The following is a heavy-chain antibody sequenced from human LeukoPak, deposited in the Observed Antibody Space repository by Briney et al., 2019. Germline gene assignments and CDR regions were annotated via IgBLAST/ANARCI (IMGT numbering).Heavy chain of an antibody. CDR3: ARGDYGGNLDY. Sequence: PSETLSLTCTVSGDSVNSGGYYWSWIRQPPGKGLEWIGEINHSGSTNYNPSLKSRVTISVDTSKNQFSLKLSSVTAADTAVYYCARGDYGGNLDYWGQGTLVTVSS. CDR1: GDSVNSGGYY. V-gene: IGHV4-34*01. D-gene: IGHD4-23*01. J-gene: IGHJ4*02. CDR2: INHSGST.